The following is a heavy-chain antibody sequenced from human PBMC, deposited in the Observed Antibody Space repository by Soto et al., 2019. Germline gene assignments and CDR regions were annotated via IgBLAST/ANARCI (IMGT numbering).Heavy chain of an antibody. CDR3: ARERGGGRYYYYAMDV. J-gene: IGHJ6*02. CDR1: GGSTSTYY. CDR2: IYYSGNT. Sequence: SETLSLTCTVSGGSTSTYYWSWIRQPPGKGLEWIGYIYYSGNTNYKPSLKSRVTISIDASKSQFSLRLSSPTAADTAVYYCARERGGGRYYYYAMDVWGQGTTVTVS. D-gene: IGHD2-15*01. V-gene: IGHV4-59*01.